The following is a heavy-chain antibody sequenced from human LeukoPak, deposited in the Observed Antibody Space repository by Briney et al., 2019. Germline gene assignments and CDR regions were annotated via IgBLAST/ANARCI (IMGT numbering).Heavy chain of an antibody. CDR3: ARGPSRYYYDSSGYGEGFDY. Sequence: SETLSLTCAVYGGSFSGYYWSWIRQPPGKGLEWIGEINHSGSTNYNPSLKSRVTISVDTSKNQFSLKLSSVTAADTAVYYCARGPSRYYYDSSGYGEGFDYWGQGTLVTVSS. CDR1: GGSFSGYY. V-gene: IGHV4-34*01. D-gene: IGHD3-22*01. CDR2: INHSGST. J-gene: IGHJ4*02.